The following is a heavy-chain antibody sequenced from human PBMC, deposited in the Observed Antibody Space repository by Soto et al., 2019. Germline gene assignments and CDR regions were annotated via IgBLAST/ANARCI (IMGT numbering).Heavy chain of an antibody. CDR2: IYYSGST. CDR1: GGTISNYY. V-gene: IGHV4-59*01. CDR3: ARRYGGNFDY. D-gene: IGHD1-26*01. J-gene: IGHJ4*02. Sequence: PSETLCLTCTVSGGTISNYYWSWIRQPPGKGLEWIGYIYYSGSTNYNPSLKSRVTISVDTSKNQFSLKLSSVTAADTAVYYCARRYGGNFDYWGQGTLVTVSS.